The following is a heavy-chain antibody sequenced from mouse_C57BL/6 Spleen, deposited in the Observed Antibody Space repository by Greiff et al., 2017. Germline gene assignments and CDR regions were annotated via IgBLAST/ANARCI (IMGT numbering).Heavy chain of an antibody. CDR1: GYAFSSSW. D-gene: IGHD2-5*01. CDR3: ARMGAYYSNYDY. J-gene: IGHJ2*01. CDR2: IYPGDGDT. V-gene: IGHV1-80*01. Sequence: QVQLQQSGAELVKPGASVKISCKASGYAFSSSWMNWVKQRPGKGLEWIGQIYPGDGDTNYNGKFKGKATLTADKSSSTAYMQLSSLTSEDSAVYFCARMGAYYSNYDYWGQGTTLTVSS.